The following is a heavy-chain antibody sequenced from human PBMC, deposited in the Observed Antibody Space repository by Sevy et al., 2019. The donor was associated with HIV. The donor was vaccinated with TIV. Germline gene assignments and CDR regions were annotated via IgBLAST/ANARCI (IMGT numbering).Heavy chain of an antibody. CDR2: VYYGGST. CDR3: AGHQLDDVDF. Sequence: GGSLRLSCTASEPTVNINYMYWVRQAPGKGLEWVSVVYYGGSTYYSDTVKGRFTISKDISKNTLYLQMGGLRADDTATYYCAGHQLDDVDFWGQGTQVTVSS. CDR1: EPTVNINY. V-gene: IGHV3-66*04. J-gene: IGHJ4*02. D-gene: IGHD1-1*01.